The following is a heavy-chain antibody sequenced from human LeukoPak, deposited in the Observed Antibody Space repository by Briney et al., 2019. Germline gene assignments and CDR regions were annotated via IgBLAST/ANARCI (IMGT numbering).Heavy chain of an antibody. CDR3: VRDRGTYRPIDY. D-gene: IGHD1-26*01. V-gene: IGHV3-69-1*02. CDR1: GFTVSDNY. J-gene: IGHJ4*02. Sequence: GGSLRLSCVASGFTVSDNYMSWVRQAPGKGLEWVSSISYTGTYIYYADSVKGRFTISRDNAQNSLYLQMNSLRAEDAAIYYCVRDRGTYRPIDYWGQGTLVTVSS. CDR2: ISYTGTYI.